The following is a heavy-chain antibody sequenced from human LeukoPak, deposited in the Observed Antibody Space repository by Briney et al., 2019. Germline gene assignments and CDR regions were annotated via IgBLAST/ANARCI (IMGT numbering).Heavy chain of an antibody. CDR2: IYTSWST. Sequence: SQTLSLTCTVSGGSISSGSYYWSWIRQPAGRGLEWIGRIYTSWSTNYNPSLKSRVSISIDTSKNQFSLKLSSVTAADTAVYYCARGVGSSSRVRYSYMDVWGKGTTVTVSS. V-gene: IGHV4-61*02. D-gene: IGHD2-2*01. CDR3: ARGVGSSSRVRYSYMDV. CDR1: GGSISSGSYY. J-gene: IGHJ6*03.